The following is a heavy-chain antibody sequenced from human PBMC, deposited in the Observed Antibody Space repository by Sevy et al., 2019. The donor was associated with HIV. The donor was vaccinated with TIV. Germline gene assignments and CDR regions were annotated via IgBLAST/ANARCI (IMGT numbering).Heavy chain of an antibody. CDR1: GFSFTNYA. D-gene: IGHD3-22*01. J-gene: IGHJ4*02. CDR2: ISGSGSFT. CDR3: AKEGQGEYYDSSGSFDY. Sequence: GGSLRLSCAASGFSFTNYAISWVRQAPGKGLEWVSSISGSGSFTYYADSVKGHFTISRDNSKNTLYLQMTSLRAEDTAVYYCAKEGQGEYYDSSGSFDYWGQGTLVTVSS. V-gene: IGHV3-23*01.